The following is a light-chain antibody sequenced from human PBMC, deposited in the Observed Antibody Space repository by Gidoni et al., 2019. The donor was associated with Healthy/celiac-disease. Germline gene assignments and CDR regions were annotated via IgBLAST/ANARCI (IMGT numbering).Light chain of an antibody. CDR2: AAS. J-gene: IGKJ2*04. CDR3: QQLNSYPRSS. Sequence: IQLTQSPSLLSASLGDRVTITCRAIQGISSYLAWYQQKPGNAPKLLIYAASTLQSGVPSRFSGSVSGTEFTLTISSLQPEDFATYYCQQLNSYPRSSFXXXTKLEIK. V-gene: IGKV1-9*01. CDR1: QGISSY.